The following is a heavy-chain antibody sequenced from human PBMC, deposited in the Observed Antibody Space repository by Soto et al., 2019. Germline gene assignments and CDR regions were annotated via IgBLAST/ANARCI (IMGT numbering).Heavy chain of an antibody. V-gene: IGHV1-46*01. Sequence: GASVKVSCKASGYTFTSYYMHWVRQAPGQGLEWMGIINPSGGSTSYAQKFQGRVTMTRDTSTSTVYMELSSLRSEDTAVYYCASLTGNWNTDKAFDFCGKGTMVTVS. CDR3: ASLTGNWNTDKAFDF. CDR2: INPSGGST. CDR1: GYTFTSYY. J-gene: IGHJ3*01. D-gene: IGHD1-1*01.